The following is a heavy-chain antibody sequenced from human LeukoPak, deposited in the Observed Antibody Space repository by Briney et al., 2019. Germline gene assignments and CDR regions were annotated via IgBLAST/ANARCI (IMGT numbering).Heavy chain of an antibody. CDR2: IYYSGST. Sequence: SETMALTCTVSGGSISSGDYYWSWIRQPPGKGLEWIGHIYYSGSTYYNPYLKSRVTISVDTSKNQFSLKLSSVTAADTAVYYCARLNYPLDYLGQGTMVSLSS. D-gene: IGHD5-24*01. J-gene: IGHJ4*02. CDR3: ARLNYPLDY. V-gene: IGHV4-30-4*01. CDR1: GGSISSGDYY.